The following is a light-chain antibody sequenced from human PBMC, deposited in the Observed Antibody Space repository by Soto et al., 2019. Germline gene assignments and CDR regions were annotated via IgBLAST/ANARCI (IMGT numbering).Light chain of an antibody. V-gene: IGKV1-5*03. CDR2: KAS. Sequence: DIQMTQSPSTLSGSVGDRVTITCRASQTISSWLAWYQQKPGKAPKLLIYKASTLKRGVPSRFSGSGSGTEFTLTISSLQPDDFAPYDCQHYNSYSEAFGQGTKVELK. J-gene: IGKJ1*01. CDR1: QTISSW. CDR3: QHYNSYSEA.